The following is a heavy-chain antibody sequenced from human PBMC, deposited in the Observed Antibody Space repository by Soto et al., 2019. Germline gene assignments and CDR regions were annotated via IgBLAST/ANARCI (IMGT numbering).Heavy chain of an antibody. CDR3: ARPRIAARQDFSGDLRSYHYWGMDV. CDR2: IIPIFATA. CDR1: GDTFSNYP. V-gene: IGHV1-69*13. D-gene: IGHD6-6*01. Sequence: ASVKVSCTASGDTFSNYPISWVRQAPGQGLEWMGGIIPIFATANYAQKFQGRVTITADEAASTAYMELSSLRSDDTAVYYCARPRIAARQDFSGDLRSYHYWGMDVWG. J-gene: IGHJ6*02.